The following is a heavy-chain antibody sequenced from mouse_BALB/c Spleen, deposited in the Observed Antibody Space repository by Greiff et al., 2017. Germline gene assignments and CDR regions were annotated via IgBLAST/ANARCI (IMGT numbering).Heavy chain of an antibody. CDR1: GYTFTSYY. CDR3: ARELGYGYYGFAY. D-gene: IGHD2-3*01. CDR2: IYPGNVNT. Sequence: VQLQQSGPELVKPGASVRISCKASGYTFTSYYIHWVKQRPGQGLEWIGWIYPGNVNTKYNEKFKGKATLTADKSSSTAYMQLSSLTSEDSAVYFCARELGYGYYGFAYWGQGTLVTVSA. J-gene: IGHJ3*01. V-gene: IGHV1S56*01.